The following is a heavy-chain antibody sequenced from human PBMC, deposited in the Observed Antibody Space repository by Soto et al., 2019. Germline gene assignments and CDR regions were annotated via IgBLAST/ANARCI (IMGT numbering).Heavy chain of an antibody. D-gene: IGHD4-17*01. CDR3: ARGYGDYVFDY. CDR1: GGSISSYY. J-gene: IGHJ4*02. Sequence: QVQLQESGPGLVKPSETLSLTCTVSGGSISSYYWGWIRQPPGKGLEWIGYIYYSGSTNYNPSLNSRVTISVYTSKNQFSLKLSSVTAADTAVYYCARGYGDYVFDYWGQGTLVTVSS. CDR2: IYYSGST. V-gene: IGHV4-59*01.